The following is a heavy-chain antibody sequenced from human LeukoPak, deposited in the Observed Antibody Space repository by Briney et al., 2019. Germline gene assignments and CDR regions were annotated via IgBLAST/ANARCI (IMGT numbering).Heavy chain of an antibody. Sequence: GGSLRLSCAASGFTFSSSAMSWVRQAPGKGLEWVSGIGGSGAGAYYAVSVKGRFTISRDNSKNTLYLQMNSLRAEDTAVYYCATTLHSGYYDLYWGQGTLVTVSS. V-gene: IGHV3-23*01. CDR1: GFTFSSSA. CDR2: IGGSGAGA. D-gene: IGHD3-22*01. CDR3: ATTLHSGYYDLY. J-gene: IGHJ4*02.